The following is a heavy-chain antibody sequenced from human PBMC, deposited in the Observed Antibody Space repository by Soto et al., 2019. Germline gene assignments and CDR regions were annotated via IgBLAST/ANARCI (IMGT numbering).Heavy chain of an antibody. Sequence: GGSLRLSCAASGFTFSSYGMHWVRQAPGKGLEWVAVIWYDGSNKYYADSVKGRFTISRDNSKNTLYLQMNSLRAEDTAVYYCARTIAVAGPFDYWGQGTLVTVS. CDR3: ARTIAVAGPFDY. J-gene: IGHJ4*02. D-gene: IGHD6-19*01. CDR1: GFTFSSYG. V-gene: IGHV3-33*01. CDR2: IWYDGSNK.